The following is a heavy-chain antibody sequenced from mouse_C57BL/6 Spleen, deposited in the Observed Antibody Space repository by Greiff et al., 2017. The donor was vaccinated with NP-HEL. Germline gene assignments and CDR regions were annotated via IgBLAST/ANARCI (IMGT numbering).Heavy chain of an antibody. CDR1: GYAFSSSW. J-gene: IGHJ2*01. Sequence: VQLQESGPELVKPGASVKISCKASGYAFSSSWMNWVKQRPGKGLEWIGRIYPGDGDTNYNQKFKGKSTLTVDKSSSTAYMQLSSLTSEDSAVYYCARGGGGGLFDYWGQGTTLTVSS. CDR2: IYPGDGDT. CDR3: ARGGGGGLFDY. V-gene: IGHV1-82*01.